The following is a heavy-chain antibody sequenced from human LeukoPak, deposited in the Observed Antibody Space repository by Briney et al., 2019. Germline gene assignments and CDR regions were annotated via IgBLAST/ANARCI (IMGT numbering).Heavy chain of an antibody. Sequence: GGSLRLSCAASGFTFSNYAMNWVRQAPGKGPEWVSAISGSGDRTDYADSVRGRFTISRDNSKSTLYLQMNSLRVEDTAIYYCAIREPIGYWGQGSLVTVSP. V-gene: IGHV3-23*01. J-gene: IGHJ4*02. CDR3: AIREPIGY. CDR1: GFTFSNYA. D-gene: IGHD6-13*01. CDR2: ISGSGDRT.